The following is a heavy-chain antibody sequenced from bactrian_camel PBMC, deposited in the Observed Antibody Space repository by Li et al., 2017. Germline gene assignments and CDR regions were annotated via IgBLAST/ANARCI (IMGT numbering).Heavy chain of an antibody. CDR2: IGTAQGIA. V-gene: IGHV3-3*01. D-gene: IGHD4*01. CDR1: AGSYSRDF. J-gene: IGHJ4*01. CDR3: AAEPKRDAPIPALEADDYIY. Sequence: VQLVESGGGSVQAGGSLRLSCVASAGSYSRDFMAWFRQAPGKAREGVATIGTAQGIARYADSVKGRFTISRDNAKNTVNLEMNTLKPEDTAMYYCAAEPKRDAPIPALEADDYIYWGQGTQVTVS.